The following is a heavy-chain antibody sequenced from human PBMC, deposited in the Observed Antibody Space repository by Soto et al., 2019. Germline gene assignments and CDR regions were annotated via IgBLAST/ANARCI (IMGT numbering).Heavy chain of an antibody. J-gene: IGHJ6*02. D-gene: IGHD3-10*01. V-gene: IGHV2-26*01. CDR2: IFSNDEK. CDR1: GFSLSNVRMG. CDR3: ARVEIRAYAMEG. Sequence: QVALKESGPVLVKPTETLTLTCTVSGFSLSNVRMGVIWIRQPPGRALEWLAHIFSNDEKSYSTSLQSRLTNSKDTSKSQVVLTMTNMDPVDTAKSYCARVEIRAYAMEGWGQGTTVTVSS.